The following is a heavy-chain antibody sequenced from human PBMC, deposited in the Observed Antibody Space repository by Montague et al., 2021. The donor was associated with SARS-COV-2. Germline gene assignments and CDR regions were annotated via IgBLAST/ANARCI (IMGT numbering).Heavy chain of an antibody. CDR3: AHGRGGFTTAYFHH. J-gene: IGHJ1*01. Sequence: PALVKPTQTLTLPCTFSGFSLSTSGVGVGWIRQPPGKALEWLALIYWDXDNRYSPSLKSRLTITKDTSKNQVVLTMTNMDPVDTATYYCAHGRGGFTTAYFHHWGQGTLVTVSS. CDR1: GFSLSTSGVG. D-gene: IGHD3-16*01. V-gene: IGHV2-5*02. CDR2: IYWDXDN.